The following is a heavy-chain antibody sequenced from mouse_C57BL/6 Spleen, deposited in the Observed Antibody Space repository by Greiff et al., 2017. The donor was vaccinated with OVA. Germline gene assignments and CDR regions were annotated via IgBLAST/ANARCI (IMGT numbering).Heavy chain of an antibody. V-gene: IGHV1-59*01. CDR1: GYTFTSYW. D-gene: IGHD2-10*02. CDR2: IDPSDSYT. CDR3: AREVEYGTRYAMDY. J-gene: IGHJ4*01. Sequence: QVQLQQPGAELVRPGTSVKLSCKASGYTFTSYWMHWVKQRPGQGLEWIGVIDPSDSYTNYNQKFKGKATLTVDTSSSTACMQLSSLTSEDSAVYYCAREVEYGTRYAMDYWGQGTSVTVSS.